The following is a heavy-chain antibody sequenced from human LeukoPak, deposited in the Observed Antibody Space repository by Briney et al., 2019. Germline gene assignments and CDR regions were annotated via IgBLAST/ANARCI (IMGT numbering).Heavy chain of an antibody. CDR3: ARNSGGRWDNWFDP. CDR2: LGQDGSEK. J-gene: IGHJ5*02. Sequence: PGGSLRLSCAASGFTVGAHWMSWVRQAPGKGLEWVANLGQDGSEKYYVDSVKGRFTISRDSAKDSLYLHMNSLRAEDTAVYYCARNSGGRWDNWFDPWGQGTLVTVSS. CDR1: GFTVGAHW. D-gene: IGHD2-15*01. V-gene: IGHV3-7*05.